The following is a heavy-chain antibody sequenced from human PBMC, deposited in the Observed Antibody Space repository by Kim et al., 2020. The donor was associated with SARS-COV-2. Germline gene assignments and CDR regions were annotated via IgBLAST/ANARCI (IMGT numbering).Heavy chain of an antibody. CDR3: TTTHCSDTSCSNFDY. CDR1: GFTFSNAW. V-gene: IGHV3-15*01. J-gene: IGHJ4*02. CDR2: IKSKTDGGTT. D-gene: IGHD2-2*01. Sequence: GGSLRLSCAASGFTFSNAWMSWVRQAPGKGLEWVGRIKSKTDGGTTDYAAPMKGRFTISRDDSKNTLYLQMNSLKTEDTAVYYCTTTHCSDTSCSNFDYWGQGTLVTVSS.